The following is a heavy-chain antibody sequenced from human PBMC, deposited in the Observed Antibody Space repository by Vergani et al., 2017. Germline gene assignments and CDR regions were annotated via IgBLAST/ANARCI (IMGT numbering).Heavy chain of an antibody. CDR1: GFTFTAHG. V-gene: IGHV3-23*01. Sequence: EVQLLESGGGSAQPGESLRLSCVASGFTFTAHGLNWVRQAPGKGLEWVSTISSDGGSTYSAHSVTGRFTISRDNSKNTLSLQMNSLTAKDAAIYYCAGPQETSAYYYGGFDYWGQGILVTVSS. CDR3: AGPQETSAYYYGGFDY. D-gene: IGHD3-22*01. J-gene: IGHJ4*02. CDR2: ISSDGGST.